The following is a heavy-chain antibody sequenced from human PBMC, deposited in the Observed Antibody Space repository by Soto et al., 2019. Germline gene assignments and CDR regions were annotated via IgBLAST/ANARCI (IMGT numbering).Heavy chain of an antibody. Sequence: VQLVESGGGLVQPGGSLRLSCETSGFAFSNYWTSWVRQLPGKGLEWVANIRQDGSEINYVDSVRGRFTISRDNAKSSLNLQMNSLRAEDTAVYHCVRSSGWTGDYWGQGILVTVSS. CDR3: VRSSGWTGDY. J-gene: IGHJ4*02. CDR2: IRQDGSEI. D-gene: IGHD3-10*01. CDR1: GFAFSNYW. V-gene: IGHV3-7*04.